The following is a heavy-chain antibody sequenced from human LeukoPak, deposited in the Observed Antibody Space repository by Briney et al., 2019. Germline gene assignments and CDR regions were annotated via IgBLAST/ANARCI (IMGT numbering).Heavy chain of an antibody. Sequence: SETLSLTCAVYGGSFSGYYWSWLRQPPGKGLEWIGEINHSGSTNYNPSLKSRVTISVDTSKNQFSLKLSSVTAADTAVYYCAREGHTLYYFDFWGQGTLVTVSS. CDR3: AREGHTLYYFDF. V-gene: IGHV4-34*01. J-gene: IGHJ4*02. CDR2: INHSGST. CDR1: GGSFSGYY.